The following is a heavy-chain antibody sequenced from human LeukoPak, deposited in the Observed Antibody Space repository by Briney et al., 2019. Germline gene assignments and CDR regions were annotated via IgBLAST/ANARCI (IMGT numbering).Heavy chain of an antibody. J-gene: IGHJ6*02. D-gene: IGHD2-2*01. CDR2: IYTSGST. V-gene: IGHV4-4*07. Sequence: SETLSLTCTVSGGSISSYYWSWIRQPAGKGLEWIGRIYTSGSTNYNPSLKSRVTISVDTSKNQFSLKLSSVTAADTAVYYCARDWGYCSSTSCYSGYYGMDVWGQGTTVTVSS. CDR3: ARDWGYCSSTSCYSGYYGMDV. CDR1: GGSISSYY.